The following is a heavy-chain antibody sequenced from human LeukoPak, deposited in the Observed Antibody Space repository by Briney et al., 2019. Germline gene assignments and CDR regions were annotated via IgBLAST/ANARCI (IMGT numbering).Heavy chain of an antibody. D-gene: IGHD2-15*01. CDR1: GYTFTSYY. CDR3: ARVSCSGDSCYSLFDF. J-gene: IGHJ4*02. Sequence: ASVKVSCKASGYTFTSYYMHWVRQAPGQGLEWMGIVNPSGGSTNYAQKFQGRVTMTRDTSTSTVYMELSSLRSEDTALYYCARVSCSGDSCYSLFDFWGRGTLVTVSS. V-gene: IGHV1-46*01. CDR2: VNPSGGST.